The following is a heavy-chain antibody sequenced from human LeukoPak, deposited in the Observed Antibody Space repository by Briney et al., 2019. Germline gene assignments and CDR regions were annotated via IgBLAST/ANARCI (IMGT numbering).Heavy chain of an antibody. CDR2: IRSKAYGGTT. V-gene: IGHV3-49*04. D-gene: IGHD5-18*01. J-gene: IGHJ4*02. Sequence: PGGSLRLSCTASGFTFGDYAMSWVRQAPGKGLEWGGFIRSKAYGGTTEYAASVKGRFTISRGDSKSIAYLQMNSLKTEDTAVYYCTSRRGYSYGYYFDYWGQGTLVTVSS. CDR3: TSRRGYSYGYYFDY. CDR1: GFTFGDYA.